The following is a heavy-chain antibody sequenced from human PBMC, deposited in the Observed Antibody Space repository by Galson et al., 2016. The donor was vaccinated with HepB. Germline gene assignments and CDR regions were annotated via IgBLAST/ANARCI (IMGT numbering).Heavy chain of an antibody. Sequence: QSGAEVKKPGESLKISCKGTGYSFTSYWIGWVRQMPGKGLESMGIIYAGDSDMRYSPSFQGQVTISADKSISTAYLQWSSLKASDTAIYYCARRKGDSWYYFDYWGQGTLVTVSS. V-gene: IGHV5-51*01. D-gene: IGHD6-13*01. CDR3: ARRKGDSWYYFDY. J-gene: IGHJ4*02. CDR1: GYSFTSYW. CDR2: IYAGDSDM.